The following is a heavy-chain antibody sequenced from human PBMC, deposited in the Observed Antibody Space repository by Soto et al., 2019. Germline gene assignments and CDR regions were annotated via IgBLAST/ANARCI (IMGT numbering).Heavy chain of an antibody. CDR2: IHYGGST. CDR3: ARDKITGLFDY. V-gene: IGHV4-39*02. Sequence: SETLSLTCDVSGGSISIGTDYWGWIRQPPGKGLEWIGNIHYGGSTNYNPSLKSRLNISVDTSKNQFSLKLSSVTAADTAVYYCARDKITGLFDYWGQGTLVTVSS. CDR1: GGSISIGTDY. D-gene: IGHD2-8*02. J-gene: IGHJ4*02.